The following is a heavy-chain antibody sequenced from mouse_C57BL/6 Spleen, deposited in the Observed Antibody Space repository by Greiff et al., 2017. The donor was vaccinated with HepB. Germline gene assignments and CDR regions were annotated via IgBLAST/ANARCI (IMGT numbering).Heavy chain of an antibody. CDR2: INPNNGGT. CDR1: GYTFTDYN. V-gene: IGHV1-22*01. CDR3: SSNIYYYGSSYAMDY. Sequence: EVQLQQSGPELVKPGASVKMSCKASGYTFTDYNMHWVKQSHGKSLEWIGYINPNNGGTSYNQKFKGKATMTVTKSSSTAYMELRSRTSEDAAVYYCSSNIYYYGSSYAMDYWGQGTSVTVSS. D-gene: IGHD1-1*01. J-gene: IGHJ4*01.